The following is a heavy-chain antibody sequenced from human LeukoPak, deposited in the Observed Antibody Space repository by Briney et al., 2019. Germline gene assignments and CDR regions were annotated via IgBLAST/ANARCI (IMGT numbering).Heavy chain of an antibody. J-gene: IGHJ4*02. V-gene: IGHV3-23*01. CDR3: AKDPYYYDTSGYNGDY. D-gene: IGHD3-22*01. CDR2: ISGSGGST. CDR1: GFTFSSYE. Sequence: PGGSLRLSCAASGFTFSSYEMNWVRQAPGKGLEWVSSISGSGGSTYYADSVKGRFTISRDNSKNTLFLQMNSLRAEDTAVYYCAKDPYYYDTSGYNGDYWGQGTLVTVSS.